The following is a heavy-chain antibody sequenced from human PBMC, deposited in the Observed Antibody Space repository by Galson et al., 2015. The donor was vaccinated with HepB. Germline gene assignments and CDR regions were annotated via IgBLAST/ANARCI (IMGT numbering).Heavy chain of an antibody. V-gene: IGHV3-48*02. Sequence: SLRLSCAASGFTSSSYSMNWVRQASGKGLEWVSYISSSGSTIYYADSVKGRFTISRDNAKNSLYLQMNSLRDEDTAVYYCARGCSSSTCYTRFLGWFDPWGQGTLVTVSS. J-gene: IGHJ5*02. CDR2: ISSSGSTI. D-gene: IGHD2-2*02. CDR1: GFTSSSYS. CDR3: ARGCSSSTCYTRFLGWFDP.